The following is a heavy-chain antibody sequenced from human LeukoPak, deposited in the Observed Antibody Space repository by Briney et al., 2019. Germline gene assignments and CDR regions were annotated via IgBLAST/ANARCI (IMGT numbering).Heavy chain of an antibody. CDR3: AKDSCSGGSCYDYFDY. J-gene: IGHJ4*02. V-gene: IGHV3-7*03. D-gene: IGHD2-15*01. CDR2: IREDGSEK. CDR1: GFTFNSYW. Sequence: GGSLRLSCAASGFTFNSYWMTWVRQAPGKGLEWVANIREDGSEKYYVDSVKGRFTISRDNAKNSLYLQVNSLRAEDTAVYYCAKDSCSGGSCYDYFDYWGQGTLVTVSS.